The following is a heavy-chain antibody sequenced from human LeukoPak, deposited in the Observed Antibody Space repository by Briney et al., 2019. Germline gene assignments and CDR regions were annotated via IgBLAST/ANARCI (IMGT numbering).Heavy chain of an antibody. CDR1: GSTFSNYW. CDR2: IDSDGTTR. D-gene: IGHD1-26*01. V-gene: IGHV3-74*01. CDR3: RRDPRIHYLDWYLDL. Sequence: GGSLRLSCAASGSTFSNYWMHWVRQVPGKGLVWVSRIDSDGTTRHYADSVRGRIFISRYNAKNTLYLQMNSLRGEDTATYYCRRDPRIHYLDWYLDLWGRGTLVTVSS. J-gene: IGHJ2*01.